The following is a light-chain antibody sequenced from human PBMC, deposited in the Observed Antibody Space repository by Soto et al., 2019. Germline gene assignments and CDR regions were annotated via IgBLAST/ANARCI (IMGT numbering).Light chain of an antibody. CDR2: DVS. V-gene: IGLV2-11*01. J-gene: IGLJ3*02. CDR1: SSDVGGYNY. Sequence: QSALTQPRSVSGSPGQSVTISCTGTSSDVGGYNYVSWYQQHPGKAPKLMIDDVSKRPSGVPDRFSGSKSGNTASLTISGLQAEDEADYYCCSYAGSYTLGVFGGGTKLTVL. CDR3: CSYAGSYTLGV.